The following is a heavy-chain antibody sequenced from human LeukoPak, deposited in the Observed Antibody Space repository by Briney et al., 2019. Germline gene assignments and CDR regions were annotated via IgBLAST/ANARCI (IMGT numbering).Heavy chain of an antibody. D-gene: IGHD2-15*01. CDR2: VSYDGSNK. CDR3: ARETLRNFDY. J-gene: IGHJ4*02. Sequence: GESLRLSCAASGFTFSTYWMHWVRQAPGKGLEWVAIVSYDGSNKYYADSVRGRFTISRDNSKNTLYLQMNSLRPEDTSMYYCARETLRNFDYWGRGTLVTVSS. CDR1: GFTFSTYW. V-gene: IGHV3-30*03.